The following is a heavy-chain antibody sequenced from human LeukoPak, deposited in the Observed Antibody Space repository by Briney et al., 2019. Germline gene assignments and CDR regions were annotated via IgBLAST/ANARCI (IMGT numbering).Heavy chain of an antibody. CDR2: INPDGGYS. CDR1: GFNFRKYW. CDR3: ARSLGD. Sequence: GGSLRLSCAASGFNFRKYWMQWVRQVPGKGLVWVSEINPDGGYSGHSNSVRGRFTISRDNAKNTLYLQMTSLSAEDTAVYYCARSLGDWGQGTLVSVSS. J-gene: IGHJ4*01. V-gene: IGHV3-74*01. D-gene: IGHD3-16*01.